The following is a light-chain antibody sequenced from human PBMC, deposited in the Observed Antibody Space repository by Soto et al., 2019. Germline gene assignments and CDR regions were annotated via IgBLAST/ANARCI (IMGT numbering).Light chain of an antibody. J-gene: IGKJ1*01. Sequence: EIVLTQSPGTLSLSPGERATLSCRASQSVTNNYLAWFQQKPGQAPTLHIYGASTRATGIPDRFTGSGSGTDFTLTISRLEPEDFAVYYCQQYGSSPRTFGQGTKVDIK. CDR2: GAS. CDR1: QSVTNNY. V-gene: IGKV3-20*01. CDR3: QQYGSSPRT.